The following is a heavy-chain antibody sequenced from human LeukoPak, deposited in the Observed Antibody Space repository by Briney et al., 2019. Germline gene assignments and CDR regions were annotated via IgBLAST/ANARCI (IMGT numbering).Heavy chain of an antibody. CDR1: GYTFTSYG. D-gene: IGHD4-23*01. Sequence: ASVKVSCKASGYTFTSYGISWVRQAPGQGLEWMGWISAYNGNTHYAQKLQGRVTMTTDTSTSTVYMELRSLRSDDTAVYYCAKDGSGNQDYFDYWGQGTLVTVSS. CDR3: AKDGSGNQDYFDY. V-gene: IGHV1-18*01. CDR2: ISAYNGNT. J-gene: IGHJ4*02.